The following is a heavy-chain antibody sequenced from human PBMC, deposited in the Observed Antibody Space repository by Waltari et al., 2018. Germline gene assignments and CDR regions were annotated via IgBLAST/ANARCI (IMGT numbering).Heavy chain of an antibody. V-gene: IGHV4-34*01. J-gene: IGHJ4*02. Sequence: QVQLQQWGAGLLKPSETLSLTCAVYGGSFSGYYWSWIRQPPGKGLEWIGEINHSGSTNYNPSLKSRVTISVDTSKNQFSLKLSSVTAADTAVYYCARGPYSSSWYFDYWGQGTLVTVSS. CDR3: ARGPYSSSWYFDY. D-gene: IGHD6-13*01. CDR2: INHSGST. CDR1: GGSFSGYY.